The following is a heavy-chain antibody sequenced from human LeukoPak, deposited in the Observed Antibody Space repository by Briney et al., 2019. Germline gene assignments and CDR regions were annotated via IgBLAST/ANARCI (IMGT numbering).Heavy chain of an antibody. J-gene: IGHJ4*02. V-gene: IGHV3-23*01. Sequence: GFXXXSYAMSWVRQAPGKGLEWVSAISGSGGSTYYADSVKGRFTISRENSKKTVYLQMNSLRAEDTAVYYCAKDRIAVADTPGDYWGQGTLVTVSS. D-gene: IGHD6-19*01. CDR2: ISGSGGST. CDR1: GFXXXSYA. CDR3: AKDRIAVADTPGDY.